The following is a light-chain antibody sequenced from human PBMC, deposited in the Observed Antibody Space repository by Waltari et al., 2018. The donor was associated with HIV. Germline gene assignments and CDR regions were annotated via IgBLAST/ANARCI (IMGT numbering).Light chain of an antibody. CDR3: ATWDDSLNAFWV. J-gene: IGLJ3*02. Sequence: QSVLTQPPSASGTPGQGVVISSSRGSPNIVNTFVYCYQQLPGSTPKPIIYRNDQRPSGVSDRFSGSKSGNSASLAISGIRSEDEADYYCATWDDSLNAFWVFGGGTKVTVL. V-gene: IGLV1-47*01. CDR2: RND. CDR1: SPNIVNTF.